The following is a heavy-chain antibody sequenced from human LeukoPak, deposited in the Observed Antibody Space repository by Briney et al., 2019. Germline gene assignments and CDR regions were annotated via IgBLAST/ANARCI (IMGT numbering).Heavy chain of an antibody. J-gene: IGHJ4*02. D-gene: IGHD6-19*01. CDR1: GFPFSSYF. CDR2: ISSRSSYI. V-gene: IGHV3-21*01. CDR3: ARGKEPVAGSLSHSDY. Sequence: PGGSLRLSCAASGFPFSSYFMNWVRQAPGKGLEWVSSISSRSSYIDYADSLKGRFTISRDNAKNSLYLQMNSLRAEDTAVYYCARGKEPVAGSLSHSDYWGQGTLVTVSS.